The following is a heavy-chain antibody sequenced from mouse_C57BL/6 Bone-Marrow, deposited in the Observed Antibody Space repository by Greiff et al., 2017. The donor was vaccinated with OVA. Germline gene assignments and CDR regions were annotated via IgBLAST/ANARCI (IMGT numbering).Heavy chain of an antibody. J-gene: IGHJ2*01. CDR2: INPGSGGT. CDR3: ARLGYDDILGY. Sequence: LVESGAELVRPGTSVKVSCKASGYAFTNYLIEWVKQRPGQGLEWIGVINPGSGGTNYNEKFKGKATLTADKSSSTAYMQLSSLTSEDSAVYFCARLGYDDILGYWGQGTTLTVSS. V-gene: IGHV1-54*01. D-gene: IGHD2-3*01. CDR1: GYAFTNYL.